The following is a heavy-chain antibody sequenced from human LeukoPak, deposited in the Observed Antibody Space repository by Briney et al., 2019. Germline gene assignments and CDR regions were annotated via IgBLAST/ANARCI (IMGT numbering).Heavy chain of an antibody. Sequence: GGSLRLSCTASGFTFSNYAMTWVRQAPGKGLEWVASINPDGIKRYSADSVKGRFTISRDNARNSLYLQMDSLGVEDTAFYYCARDLAFSRLDYWGQGVLVTVSS. CDR3: ARDLAFSRLDY. J-gene: IGHJ4*02. V-gene: IGHV3-7*01. CDR2: INPDGIKR. CDR1: GFTFSNYA. D-gene: IGHD2/OR15-2a*01.